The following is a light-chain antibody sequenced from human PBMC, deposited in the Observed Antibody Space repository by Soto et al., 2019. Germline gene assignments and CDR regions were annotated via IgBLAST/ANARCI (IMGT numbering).Light chain of an antibody. J-gene: IGKJ4*01. CDR2: WAS. V-gene: IGKV4-1*01. CDR1: QSVLYISNNQNY. CDR3: QQYYNTPLT. Sequence: ILMTQSPDSLAVSLGERATINCKSSQSVLYISNNQNYLAWYQQKPRQPPKLIIYWASTRQSGVPDRFSGSGSGTDFTLTISGLQAEDVEVYYCQQYYNTPLTFGGGTKVDIK.